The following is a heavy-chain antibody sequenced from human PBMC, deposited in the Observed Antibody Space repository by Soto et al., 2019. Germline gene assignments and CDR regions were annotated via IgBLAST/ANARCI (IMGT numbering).Heavy chain of an antibody. CDR3: ARSEGYCSGGSCYYYYGMDV. Sequence: GGSLRVSCAAAGFHFSSYGMHWVRQAPGKGLEWVAVIWHDGSNKYYADSVKGRFTISRDNSKNTLYLQMNSLRAEDTAVYYCARSEGYCSGGSCYYYYGMDVWGQGTTVTVSS. D-gene: IGHD2-15*01. CDR2: IWHDGSNK. V-gene: IGHV3-33*01. CDR1: GFHFSSYG. J-gene: IGHJ6*02.